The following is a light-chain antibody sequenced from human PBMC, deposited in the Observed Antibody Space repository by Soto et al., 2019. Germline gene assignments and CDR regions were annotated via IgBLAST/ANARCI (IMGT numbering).Light chain of an antibody. CDR2: SND. CDR1: SSNIGSNT. CDR3: AAWDDSLNGWV. Sequence: QSVLTQPPSASGTPGQRVTISCSGSSSNIGSNTVNWYQQLPGTAPKLLIYSNDQWPSGVPDRFSGSESGTSASLAISGLQSEDEADYYCAAWDDSLNGWVFGGGTKLTVL. V-gene: IGLV1-44*01. J-gene: IGLJ3*02.